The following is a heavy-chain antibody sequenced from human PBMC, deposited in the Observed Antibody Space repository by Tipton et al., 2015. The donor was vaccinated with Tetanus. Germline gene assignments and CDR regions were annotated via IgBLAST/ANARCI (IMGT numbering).Heavy chain of an antibody. CDR2: ISWNSGSI. J-gene: IGHJ4*02. Sequence: SLRLSCAASGFTFDDYAMHWVRQAPGKGLEWVSGISWNSGSIGYADSVKGRFTISRDNAKNSLYLQMNSLRAEDTAVYYCARARGVAVAGGDYWDQGTLVTVSS. CDR3: ARARGVAVAGGDY. D-gene: IGHD6-19*01. CDR1: GFTFDDYA. V-gene: IGHV3-9*01.